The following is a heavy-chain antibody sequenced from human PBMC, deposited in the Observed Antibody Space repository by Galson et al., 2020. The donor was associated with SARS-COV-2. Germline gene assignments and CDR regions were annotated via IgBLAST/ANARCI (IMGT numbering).Heavy chain of an antibody. CDR2: VYPSGTT. V-gene: IGHV4-38-2*02. CDR3: ARQGVNMIVLVTVPGWYFDL. Sequence: SETLSLTCTVSGYSVSTTNYWGWVRHPPGRGLEWIGSVYPSGTTYYNPSLKSLVTISVDTSKNQFSLRLDSVTAADTALYYCARQGVNMIVLVTVPGWYFDLWGRGTLVTVSS. CDR1: GYSVSTTNY. J-gene: IGHJ2*01. D-gene: IGHD3-22*01.